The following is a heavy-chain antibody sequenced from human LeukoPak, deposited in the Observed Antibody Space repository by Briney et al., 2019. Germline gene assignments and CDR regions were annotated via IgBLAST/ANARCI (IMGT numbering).Heavy chain of an antibody. D-gene: IGHD3-22*01. V-gene: IGHV4-4*08. CDR3: ARRVYYDTSGYHPTAGYFDL. CDR1: GGSIFKYY. J-gene: IGHJ2*01. Sequence: SETLSLTCTVSGGSIFKYYWLWIRQSPGKGLEWVGYVYANGITAYNPSLRSRGSMSIDTSRSRFSLRLTSVTAADTATYYCARRVYYDTSGYHPTAGYFDLWGRGTLVSVSS. CDR2: VYANGIT.